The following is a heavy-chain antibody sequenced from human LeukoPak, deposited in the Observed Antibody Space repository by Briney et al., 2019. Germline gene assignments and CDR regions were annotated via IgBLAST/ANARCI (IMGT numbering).Heavy chain of an antibody. CDR1: GFTFSSFE. D-gene: IGHD3-9*01. V-gene: IGHV3-48*02. CDR3: ARDYPCDILAGYCWGCFDY. Sequence: GGSLTLSCAASGFTFSSFEMNWVRHPPGEGLEWVSYISSSSSTIYYADSVEGRFTICRDNAKNSLYLQMNSLRDEDTAVYYCARDYPCDILAGYCWGCFDYWGQGTLVTVSS. J-gene: IGHJ4*02. CDR2: ISSSSSTI.